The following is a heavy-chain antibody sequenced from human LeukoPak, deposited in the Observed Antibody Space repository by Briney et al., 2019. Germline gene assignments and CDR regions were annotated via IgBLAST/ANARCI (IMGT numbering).Heavy chain of an antibody. Sequence: PGGSLRLSCAASGFTFSTYEMNWVRQAPGRGLEWLSYISSSGSAIYYADSVKGRFTISRDNAKNSLYLQMNGLRAEDTAVYYCVGEGSSGGFVYWGQGTLVTVSS. CDR2: ISSSGSAI. V-gene: IGHV3-48*03. CDR3: VGEGSSGGFVY. J-gene: IGHJ4*02. D-gene: IGHD3-10*01. CDR1: GFTFSTYE.